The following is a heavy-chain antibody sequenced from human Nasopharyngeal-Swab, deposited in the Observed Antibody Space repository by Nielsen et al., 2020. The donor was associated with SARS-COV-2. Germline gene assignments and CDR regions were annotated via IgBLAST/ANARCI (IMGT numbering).Heavy chain of an antibody. CDR1: GFPFNSYW. J-gene: IGHJ4*02. CDR3: ARESYSSTWYGPDS. Sequence: GGSLRLSCAVSGFPFNSYWMHWVRQSPGKGPVWISRIDHLGTSTTYADSVKGRFTISRDNARNTLYLQMHSLRVDDTGIYYGARESYSSTWYGPDSWGQGTLVTVSS. D-gene: IGHD6-13*01. CDR2: IDHLGTST. V-gene: IGHV3-74*03.